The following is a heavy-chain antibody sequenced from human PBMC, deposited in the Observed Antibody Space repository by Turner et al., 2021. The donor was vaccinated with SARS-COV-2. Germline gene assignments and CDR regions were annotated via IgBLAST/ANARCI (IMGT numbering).Heavy chain of an antibody. CDR1: AFDFNNAW. CDR2: IKSKSECATT. D-gene: IGHD2-15*01. Sequence: EVQLVESGGALVKPGGSLRLSDAASAFDFNNAWLTWVRQAPGKVLEWVGRIKSKSECATTDYAAPVKDRFSISRDDSKNTVDLQMNSLESDDTAVYYCTTGLCSGGSCHWDDAFEIWGLGTMVTVSS. J-gene: IGHJ3*02. CDR3: TTGLCSGGSCHWDDAFEI. V-gene: IGHV3-15*02.